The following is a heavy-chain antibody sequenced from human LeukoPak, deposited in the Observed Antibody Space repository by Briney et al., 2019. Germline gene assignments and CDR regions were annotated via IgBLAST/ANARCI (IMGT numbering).Heavy chain of an antibody. V-gene: IGHV1-2*02. CDR2: INLNSGGT. CDR3: ARAAYDMVVVPAATNYNYYYGMDG. J-gene: IGHJ6*02. D-gene: IGHD2-2*01. CDR1: GSTFTGYY. Sequence: GASVKVSCKASGSTFTGYYMHRVRQAPAQGLEWMGWINLNSGGTNYAQKFQGRVTITRDTSISTAYMELSRLRADDTAETYCARAAYDMVVVPAATNYNYYYGMDGWSQGTTVTVPS.